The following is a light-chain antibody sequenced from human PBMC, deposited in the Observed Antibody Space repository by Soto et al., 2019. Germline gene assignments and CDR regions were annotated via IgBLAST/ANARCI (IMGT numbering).Light chain of an antibody. V-gene: IGLV2-14*01. CDR3: SSYTSSSTYV. Sequence: LTQPASVSGSPGQSITISCTGASSDVGGYNYVSWYQQHPGKAPKLMIYEVSNRPSGVSNRFSGSKSGNTASLTISGLQAEDEADYYCSSYTSSSTYVFGTGTKVTGL. J-gene: IGLJ1*01. CDR1: SSDVGGYNY. CDR2: EVS.